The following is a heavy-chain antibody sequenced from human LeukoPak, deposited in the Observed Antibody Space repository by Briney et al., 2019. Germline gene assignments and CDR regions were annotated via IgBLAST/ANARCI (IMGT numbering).Heavy chain of an antibody. V-gene: IGHV4-30-2*01. CDR1: GGSISSGGYS. CDR3: ARTAANTYYYFDY. CDR2: IYHSGST. Sequence: PSQTLSLTCAVSGGSISSGGYSWSWIRQPPGKGLEWIRYIYHSGSTYYNPSLKSRVTISVDRSKNQFSLKLSSVTAADTAVYYCARTAANTYYYFDYWGQGTLVTVSS. J-gene: IGHJ4*02. D-gene: IGHD2-2*01.